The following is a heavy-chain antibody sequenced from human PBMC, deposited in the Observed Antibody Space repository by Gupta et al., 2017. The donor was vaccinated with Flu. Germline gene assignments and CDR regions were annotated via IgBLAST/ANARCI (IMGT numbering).Heavy chain of an antibody. CDR2: IYYTGTT. V-gene: IGHV4-39*01. CDR3: ASLTTYYSYYYMDV. CDR1: Y. Sequence: YWGWVHQPPGKGLEWIGNIYYTGTTYYNPSLKSRVSVSVDTSKKQFSLKLSSVTAADTAVYYCASLTTYYSYYYMDVWGKGTTVTVSS. J-gene: IGHJ6*03. D-gene: IGHD4-4*01.